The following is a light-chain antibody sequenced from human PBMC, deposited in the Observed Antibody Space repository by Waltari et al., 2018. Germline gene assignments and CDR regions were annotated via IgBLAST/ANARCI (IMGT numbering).Light chain of an antibody. Sequence: QSALTQPASVSGSLGQSISISCSGTYSNVGSYAIVSWYHQRPGEAPKLLIYEVLKRPSGISNRFSGSKSGNAASLTISALQPEDEGTYYCCSYASSSPRLIFGGGTELSVL. CDR3: CSYASSSPRLI. CDR1: YSNVGSYAI. CDR2: EVL. J-gene: IGLJ2*01. V-gene: IGLV2-23*02.